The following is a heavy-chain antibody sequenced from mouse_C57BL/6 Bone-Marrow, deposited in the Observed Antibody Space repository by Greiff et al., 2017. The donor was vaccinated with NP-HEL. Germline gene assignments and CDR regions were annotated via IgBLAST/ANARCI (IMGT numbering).Heavy chain of an antibody. V-gene: IGHV1-64*01. Sequence: QVQLQQPGAELVEPGASVKLSCKASGYTFTSYWMHWVKQRPGQGLEWIGMIHPNSGSTNYNEKFKSKATLTVDKSSSTAYMQLSSLTSEDSAVYYCARSDGSSVDYWGQGTTLTVSS. CDR2: IHPNSGST. D-gene: IGHD1-1*01. J-gene: IGHJ2*01. CDR3: ARSDGSSVDY. CDR1: GYTFTSYW.